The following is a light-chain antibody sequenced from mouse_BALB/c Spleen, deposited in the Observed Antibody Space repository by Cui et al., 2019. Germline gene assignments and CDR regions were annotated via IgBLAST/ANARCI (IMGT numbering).Light chain of an antibody. Sequence: ENVFIQPLAITSASLGEKVTMSCRASSSVNYMYWYQQKSDDSPKLWINYTANLAPAVPARFSGSRSGNSYSLTIISMEDEDAATYYCQQYTSSPFTFGSGTKLEIK. CDR2: YTA. J-gene: IGKJ4*01. V-gene: IGKV4-50*01. CDR1: SSVNY. CDR3: QQYTSSPFT.